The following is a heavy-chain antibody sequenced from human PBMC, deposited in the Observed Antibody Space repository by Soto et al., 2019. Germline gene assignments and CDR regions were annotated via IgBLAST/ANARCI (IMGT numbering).Heavy chain of an antibody. Sequence: EVQLLESGGGLVQPGGSQRLSCAASGFTFSAYAMTWVRQAPGKGLAWVSSISGGGLNTYYADSVKGRFTISRDNSKNTVSLQMNSLRADDTAVYYCAKSPDFYYYGMDVWGQGTTVTVSS. V-gene: IGHV3-23*01. CDR1: GFTFSAYA. CDR2: ISGGGLNT. CDR3: AKSPDFYYYGMDV. J-gene: IGHJ6*02.